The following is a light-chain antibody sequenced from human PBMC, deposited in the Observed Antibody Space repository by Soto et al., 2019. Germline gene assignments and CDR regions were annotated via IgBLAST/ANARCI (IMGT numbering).Light chain of an antibody. CDR3: QQYNSYWK. CDR1: QSISSW. V-gene: IGKV1-5*01. J-gene: IGKJ1*01. CDR2: DAS. Sequence: DIQMTQSPSTLSASVGDRVTITCRASQSISSWLAWYQQKPGKAPKLLIYDASSLESGVPSRFSGSGSGTEFTLTISSLQPDDFATYYCQQYNSYWKFGQGTKV.